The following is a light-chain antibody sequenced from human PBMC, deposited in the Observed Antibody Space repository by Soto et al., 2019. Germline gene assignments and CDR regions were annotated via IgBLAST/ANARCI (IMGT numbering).Light chain of an antibody. Sequence: DIQMTQSPYTLSGSVGDRVTITCRASQSISSYLNWYQQKPGKAPKLLIYAASTLQSGVPSRFSGSGSGPEFTLTISSLQPEDFATYYCQQLNSYPQITFGQGTRLEI. CDR2: AAS. J-gene: IGKJ5*01. CDR1: QSISSY. CDR3: QQLNSYPQIT. V-gene: IGKV1-9*01.